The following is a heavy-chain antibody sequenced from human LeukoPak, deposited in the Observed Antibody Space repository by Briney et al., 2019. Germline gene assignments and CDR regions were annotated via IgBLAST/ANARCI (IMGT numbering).Heavy chain of an antibody. CDR2: ISSSSSYI. J-gene: IGHJ4*02. D-gene: IGHD3-16*02. CDR3: AKDGGRYRFDF. V-gene: IGHV3-21*01. Sequence: ETLSLTCTVSGGSISSSSYYWGWIRQPPGKGLEWVSSISSSSSYIYYADSVKGRFTISRDNAKNSLYLQMNSLRPDDTALYYCAKDGGRYRFDFWGQGTMVTVSS. CDR1: GGSISSSS.